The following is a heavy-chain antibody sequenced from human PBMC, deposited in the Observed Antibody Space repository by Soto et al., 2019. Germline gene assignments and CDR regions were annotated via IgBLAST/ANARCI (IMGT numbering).Heavy chain of an antibody. CDR1: GFNVGAFA. J-gene: IGHJ4*02. D-gene: IGHD1-20*01. V-gene: IGHV3-23*01. Sequence: GGSLRLSCAASGFNVGAFAVNWVRQAPGKGLEWVSGISVSDAFIYYADSVRGRFSISRDASEDILYLQMNSLRVDDTALYYCTRETVAGITGLDYWGPGTLVTVSS. CDR2: ISVSDAFI. CDR3: TRETVAGITGLDY.